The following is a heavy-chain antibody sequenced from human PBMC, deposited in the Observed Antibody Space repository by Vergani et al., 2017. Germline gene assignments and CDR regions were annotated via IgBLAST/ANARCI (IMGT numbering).Heavy chain of an antibody. J-gene: IGHJ4*02. D-gene: IGHD6-13*01. Sequence: EVQLVESGGGLVQPGGSLRLSCAASGFTLSDHVMDWVRQGPGKGLEWVGRSRNKARSYTTEYSASVKGRFTISRDDSRNSLYLQMNSLRAEDSAVYYCARDLRGRAAGFRPFDYWGQGTLVTVSS. CDR3: ARDLRGRAAGFRPFDY. CDR2: SRNKARSYTT. V-gene: IGHV3-72*01. CDR1: GFTLSDHV.